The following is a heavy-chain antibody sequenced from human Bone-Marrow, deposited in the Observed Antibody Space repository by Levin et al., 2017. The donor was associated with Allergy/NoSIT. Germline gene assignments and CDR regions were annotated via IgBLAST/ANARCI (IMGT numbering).Heavy chain of an antibody. D-gene: IGHD4-23*01. CDR1: GFTFNNYA. Sequence: GGSLRLSCAASGFTFNNYAMSWVRQAPGKGLEWVSAITNSGRTYYADSVKGRFTVSRDNSKNTLYLQMNSLRAADTAVYYCAKEMTTVVPVFDYWGQGTLVTVSS. CDR2: ITNSGRT. CDR3: AKEMTTVVPVFDY. J-gene: IGHJ4*02. V-gene: IGHV3-23*01.